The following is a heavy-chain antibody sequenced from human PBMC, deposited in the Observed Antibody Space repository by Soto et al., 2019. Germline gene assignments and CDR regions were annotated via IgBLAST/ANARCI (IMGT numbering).Heavy chain of an antibody. CDR1: GLSFGDAW. D-gene: IGHD3-10*01. CDR3: ALHQD. V-gene: IGHV3-15*05. Sequence: EVQLVEAGGGLVKPGGSLRLSCAASGLSFGDAWMSWVRQAPGKGLEWVGRIKSKSDGGTTDYAAPVKGRFAISRDYSENTLFLQMSGLKIEDTAVYYCALHQDWGQGTLVIVSS. J-gene: IGHJ1*01. CDR2: IKSKSDGGTT.